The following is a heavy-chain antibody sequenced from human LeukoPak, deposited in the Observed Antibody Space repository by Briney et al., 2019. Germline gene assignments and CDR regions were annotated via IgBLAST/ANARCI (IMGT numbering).Heavy chain of an antibody. CDR3: ARAYSSATPLDY. Sequence: ASVKVSRKASGYSFTTYYMQWVRQAPGQGLEWMGMIYPSGGSTTYAQKFQDRVTLTRDTSTSTVYMELRSLRSEDTAMYYCARAYSSATPLDYWGQGTLITVSS. CDR1: GYSFTTYY. J-gene: IGHJ4*02. V-gene: IGHV1-46*01. CDR2: IYPSGGST. D-gene: IGHD3-22*01.